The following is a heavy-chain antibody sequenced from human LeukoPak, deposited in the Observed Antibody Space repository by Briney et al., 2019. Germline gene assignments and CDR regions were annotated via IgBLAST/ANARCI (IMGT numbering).Heavy chain of an antibody. CDR1: GGSISSSSYY. CDR2: IYYSGST. V-gene: IGHV4-39*01. Sequence: SETLSLTCTVSGGSISSSSYYWGWIRQPPGKGLEWIGSIYYSGSTYYNPSLKSRVTISVDTSKNQFSLKLSSVTAADTAVYYCARRHDYYDSSGYYSSFDYWGQGTLVTVSS. D-gene: IGHD3-22*01. J-gene: IGHJ4*02. CDR3: ARRHDYYDSSGYYSSFDY.